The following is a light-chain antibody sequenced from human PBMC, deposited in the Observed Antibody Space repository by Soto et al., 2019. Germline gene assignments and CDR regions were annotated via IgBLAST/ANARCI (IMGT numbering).Light chain of an antibody. V-gene: IGLV2-14*01. CDR1: SSDVGGYNY. J-gene: IGLJ1*01. CDR2: EVS. Sequence: QSALTQPASVSGSPGQSITISCTGTSSDVGGYNYVSWYQQHTGKAPKLMIYEVSNRPSGVSNRFSGSKSGNTASLTISGLQAEDDADYYCSSYTSRRTYVFGTGTKVTVL. CDR3: SSYTSRRTYV.